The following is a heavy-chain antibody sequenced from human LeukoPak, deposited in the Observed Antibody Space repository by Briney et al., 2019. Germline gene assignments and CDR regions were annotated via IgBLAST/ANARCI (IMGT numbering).Heavy chain of an antibody. CDR3: ARGYGNYLYYFDY. Sequence: GSLRLSCAASGFTFSSYEMNWVRQAPGKGLEWVSSISSSGRYINYADSVKGRFTISRDNAKNSLYLQMNSLRAEDTAVYYCARGYGNYLYYFDYWGQGTLVTVSS. D-gene: IGHD4-11*01. CDR1: GFTFSSYE. V-gene: IGHV3-21*01. CDR2: ISSSGRYI. J-gene: IGHJ4*02.